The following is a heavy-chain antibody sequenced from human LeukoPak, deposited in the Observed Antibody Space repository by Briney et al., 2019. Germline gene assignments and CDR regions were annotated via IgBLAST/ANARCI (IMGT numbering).Heavy chain of an antibody. V-gene: IGHV1-46*01. CDR3: ARDVNIVVVPAARGFDY. CDR2: INPSGGNT. CDR1: GYTFTSYY. Sequence: GASVKVSCKASGYTFTSYYMHWVRQAPGQGLEWMGIINPSGGNTNYAQKLQGRVTMTTDTSTSTAYMELRSLRSDDTAVYYCARDVNIVVVPAARGFDYWGQGSQVTVSS. J-gene: IGHJ4*02. D-gene: IGHD2-2*01.